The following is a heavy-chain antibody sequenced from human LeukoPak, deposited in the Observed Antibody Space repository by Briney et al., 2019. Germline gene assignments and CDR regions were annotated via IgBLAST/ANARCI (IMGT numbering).Heavy chain of an antibody. V-gene: IGHV1-69*05. CDR3: AREPVHGVVITQNAFDI. CDR1: GGTFSSYA. Sequence: VASVKVSCKASGGTFSSYAISWVRQAPGQGLEWMGRIIPIFGTANYAQKFQGRVTITTDESTSTAYMELSSLRSEDTAVYYCAREPVHGVVITQNAFDIWGQGTMVTVSS. D-gene: IGHD3-3*01. CDR2: IIPIFGTA. J-gene: IGHJ3*02.